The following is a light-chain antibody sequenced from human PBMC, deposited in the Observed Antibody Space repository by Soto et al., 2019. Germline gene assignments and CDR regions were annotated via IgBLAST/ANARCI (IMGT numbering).Light chain of an antibody. Sequence: QSALTQPPSASGSPGQSVTIPCTGTSSDVGGYKSVSWYQQHPGKVPKLMIYEVSKRPSGVPDRFSGSKSGNTASLTVSGLQAEDEADYYCSSYAGSNNLVFGGGTKLTVL. CDR3: SSYAGSNNLV. J-gene: IGLJ2*01. CDR2: EVS. V-gene: IGLV2-8*01. CDR1: SSDVGGYKS.